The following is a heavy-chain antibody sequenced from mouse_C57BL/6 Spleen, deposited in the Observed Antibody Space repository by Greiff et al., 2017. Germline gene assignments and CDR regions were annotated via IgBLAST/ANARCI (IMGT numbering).Heavy chain of an antibody. CDR3: AREGNFFAY. CDR2: ISYDGSN. CDR1: GYSITSGYY. V-gene: IGHV3-6*01. Sequence: EVKLQESGPGLVKPSQSLSLTCSVTGYSITSGYYWNWIRQFPGNKLEWMGYISYDGSNNYNPSLKNRISITRDTSKNQFFLKLNSVTTEDTATYYCAREGNFFAYWGQGTLVTVSA. J-gene: IGHJ3*01.